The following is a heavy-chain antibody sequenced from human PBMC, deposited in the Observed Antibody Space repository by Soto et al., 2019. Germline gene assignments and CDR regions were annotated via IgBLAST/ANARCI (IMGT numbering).Heavy chain of an antibody. V-gene: IGHV3-33*01. D-gene: IGHD1-1*01. CDR2: IWYDGSNK. J-gene: IGHJ4*02. Sequence: QVQLVESGGGVVQPGRSLRLSCAASGFTFSSYGMHWVRQAPGKGLEWVAVIWYDGSNKYYADSVKGRFTISRDTSKNTLYLQMNSLRAEDTAVYYCAREKLAFDYWGQGTLVTVAS. CDR3: AREKLAFDY. CDR1: GFTFSSYG.